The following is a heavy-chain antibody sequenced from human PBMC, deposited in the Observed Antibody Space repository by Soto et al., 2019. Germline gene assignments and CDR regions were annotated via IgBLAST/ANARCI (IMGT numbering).Heavy chain of an antibody. Sequence: EEQLLESGGGLYRPGGSLSFAGEASGLPFSGYAMTGVRRAPGKGREWVSSISVSDGGTYYADSVKGRLTISRDNSKNTLFLQMNSLRVEDTAVYYCVKDDRILGRRYFDLWGRGTLVTVSS. CDR1: GLPFSGYA. V-gene: IGHV3-23*01. CDR3: VKDDRILGRRYFDL. J-gene: IGHJ2*01. D-gene: IGHD2-15*01. CDR2: ISVSDGGT.